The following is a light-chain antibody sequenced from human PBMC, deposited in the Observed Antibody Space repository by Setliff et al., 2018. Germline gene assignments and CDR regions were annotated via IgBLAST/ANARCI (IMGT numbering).Light chain of an antibody. J-gene: IGLJ2*01. V-gene: IGLV2-23*02. CDR2: EVT. CDR1: NSDIGTYNL. CDR3: SSYGRNRSYVYGL. Sequence: QSALAQPASVSGSPGQSITISCTGANSDIGTYNLVSWYQQHPGRAPNLVIYEVTRRPSGVSDRFSASKSGNTASLTISGLQAEDEAHYYCSSYGRNRSYVYGLFGGGTK.